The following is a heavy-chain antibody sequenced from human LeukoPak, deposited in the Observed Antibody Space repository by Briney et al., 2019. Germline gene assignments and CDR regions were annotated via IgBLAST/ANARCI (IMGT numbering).Heavy chain of an antibody. CDR1: GGSISSSSYY. CDR3: ARLGIGVVPSAMLGDYYFDY. Sequence: SETLSLTCTVSGGSISSSSYYWGWIRQPPGKGLEWIGSMYYSGSTYYNPSLKSRVTISVDTSKSQFSLKLTSVTAADTAVYYCARLGIGVVPSAMLGDYYFDYWGQGTLVTVSS. J-gene: IGHJ4*02. D-gene: IGHD2-2*01. CDR2: MYYSGST. V-gene: IGHV4-39*01.